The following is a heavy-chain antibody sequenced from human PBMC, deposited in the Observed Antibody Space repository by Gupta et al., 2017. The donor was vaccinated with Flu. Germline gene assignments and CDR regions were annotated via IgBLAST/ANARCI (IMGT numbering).Heavy chain of an antibody. Sequence: QLQLQESGPGLVKPSETLSLTCTVSGGSISSSRYYWGWVRQPPGKGLEWIGSISYSGSTYYNPSLKSRVTMSVDTSKSQFSLKLNSVIAADTAVYYCARSRVYALRFLEWLGYFDYWGQGTLVTVSS. CDR3: ARSRVYALRFLEWLGYFDY. CDR1: GGSISSSRYY. D-gene: IGHD3-3*01. V-gene: IGHV4-39*01. J-gene: IGHJ4*02. CDR2: ISYSGST.